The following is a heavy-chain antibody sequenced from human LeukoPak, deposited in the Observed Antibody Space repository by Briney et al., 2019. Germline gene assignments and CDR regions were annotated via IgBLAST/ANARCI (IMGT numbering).Heavy chain of an antibody. D-gene: IGHD2-2*01. CDR2: ISGSGDTT. Sequence: GGSLRLSCAASGFTFSNYAMNWVRQAPGKGLEWVSVISGSGDTTSYADSVKGRFTISRDNSKNTLYLQMKSLGAEDTAIYYCAKGISSSHFHAVDYWGQGAQVTVSS. CDR3: AKGISSSHFHAVDY. J-gene: IGHJ4*02. CDR1: GFTFSNYA. V-gene: IGHV3-23*01.